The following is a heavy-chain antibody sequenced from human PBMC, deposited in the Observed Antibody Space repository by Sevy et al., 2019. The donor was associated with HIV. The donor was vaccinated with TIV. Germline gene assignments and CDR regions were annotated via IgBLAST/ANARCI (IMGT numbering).Heavy chain of an antibody. D-gene: IGHD3-22*01. V-gene: IGHV1-46*01. CDR3: ARDRGHYDSSGYYLAHRDAFDI. CDR2: INPSGGST. J-gene: IGHJ3*02. CDR1: GYTFTSYY. Sequence: ASVKVSCKASGYTFTSYYMHWVRQAPGQGLEWMGIINPSGGSTSYAQKFQGRVTMTRDTSTSTVYMELSSLRSEDTAVYYCARDRGHYDSSGYYLAHRDAFDIWGQGTMVTVSS.